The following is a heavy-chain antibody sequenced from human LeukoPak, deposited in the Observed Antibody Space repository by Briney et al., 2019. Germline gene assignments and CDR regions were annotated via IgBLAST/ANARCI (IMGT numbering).Heavy chain of an antibody. J-gene: IGHJ4*02. D-gene: IGHD3-3*01. CDR2: IDPNSGVT. CDR3: ARSKMDYDFWKTYYFDY. CDR1: GYTFTSYY. Sequence: ASVKVSCKASGYTFTSYYMHWVRQAPGQGLEWMGWIDPNSGVTNYAHKFQDRVTMTRDTSISTAYMELSRLRSDDTAVYYCARSKMDYDFWKTYYFDYWGQGTLVTVSS. V-gene: IGHV1-2*02.